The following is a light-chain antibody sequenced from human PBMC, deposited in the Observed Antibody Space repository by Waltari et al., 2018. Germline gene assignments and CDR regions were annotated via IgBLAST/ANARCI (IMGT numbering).Light chain of an antibody. J-gene: IGLJ2*01. CDR2: YDS. CDR3: LVWHSTIDHQGV. V-gene: IGLV3-21*04. CDR1: HIGSKS. Sequence: SYVVTQSPSVSVAPGETARITCGGDHIGSKSVHWYQQRPGQAPVLVISYDSDRPSGIPERFSGSNSGNTATLTISWVEAEDEADYDCLVWHSTIDHQGVFGGGTKLTVL.